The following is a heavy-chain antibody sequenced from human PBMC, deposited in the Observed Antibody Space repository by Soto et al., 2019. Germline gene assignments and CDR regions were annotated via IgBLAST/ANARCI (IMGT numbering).Heavy chain of an antibody. CDR1: GYTFTSYA. J-gene: IGHJ3*02. D-gene: IGHD4-17*01. CDR3: ARDPATVTTSDNAFDI. Sequence: GASVKVSCKASGYTFTSYAMHWVRQAPGQRLEWMRWINAGNGNTKYSQKFQGRVTITRDTSASTAYMELSSLRSEDTAVYYCARDPATVTTSDNAFDIWGQGTMVTVSS. CDR2: INAGNGNT. V-gene: IGHV1-3*01.